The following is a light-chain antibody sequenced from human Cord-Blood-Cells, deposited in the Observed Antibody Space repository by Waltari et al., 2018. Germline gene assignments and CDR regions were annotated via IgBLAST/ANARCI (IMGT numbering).Light chain of an antibody. CDR2: DAS. Sequence: EIVLTQSPATLSFSPGERATLSCRASQSVSSYLAWYQQKPGQAPRLLIYDASNRATGIPARFGGSESGTDFTLTISSLEPEDFAVYYCQQRSNWPRTFGGGTKVEIK. V-gene: IGKV3-11*01. CDR3: QQRSNWPRT. J-gene: IGKJ4*01. CDR1: QSVSSY.